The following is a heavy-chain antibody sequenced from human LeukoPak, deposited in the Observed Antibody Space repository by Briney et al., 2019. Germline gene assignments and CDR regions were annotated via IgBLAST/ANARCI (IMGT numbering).Heavy chain of an antibody. CDR2: INTYNGNT. D-gene: IGHD3-16*01. Sequence: VSMKVSCKASGYTFSSYGITWVRQAPGQGLEWLGWINTYNGNTKYAEKLQGRVTVTTDTSTSTAYMELKSLRTDDTAVYYCARSVGGRNFFWYFDLWGRGTLVTVSS. CDR1: GYTFSSYG. J-gene: IGHJ2*01. CDR3: ARSVGGRNFFWYFDL. V-gene: IGHV1-18*01.